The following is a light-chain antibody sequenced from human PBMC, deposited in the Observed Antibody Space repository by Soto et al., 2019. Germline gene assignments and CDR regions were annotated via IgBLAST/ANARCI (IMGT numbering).Light chain of an antibody. CDR1: SGHSSYA. CDR3: QTWDIGGRMV. CDR2: LNSDGSH. V-gene: IGLV4-69*01. J-gene: IGLJ2*01. Sequence: QPVLTQSPSASASLGASVKLTCTLISGHSSYAIAWHQQQPEKGPRYLMNLNSDGSHSKGDGIPDRFSGSSSEAERYLTISSLQSEDEADYYCQTWDIGGRMVFGGGTKVTVL.